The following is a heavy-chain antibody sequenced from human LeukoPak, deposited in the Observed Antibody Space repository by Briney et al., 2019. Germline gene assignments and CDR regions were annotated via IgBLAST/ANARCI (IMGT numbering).Heavy chain of an antibody. Sequence: GGSLRLSCVGSGFSFSSYALSWVRQAPGKGLEWVAVIWYDGSNKYYADSVKGRFTISRDNSKNTLYLQMNSLRAEDTAVYYCAEDLSLTFSSGPHDWGQGTLVTVSS. V-gene: IGHV3-33*06. CDR1: GFSFSSYA. CDR3: AEDLSLTFSSGPHD. J-gene: IGHJ4*02. CDR2: IWYDGSNK. D-gene: IGHD6-19*01.